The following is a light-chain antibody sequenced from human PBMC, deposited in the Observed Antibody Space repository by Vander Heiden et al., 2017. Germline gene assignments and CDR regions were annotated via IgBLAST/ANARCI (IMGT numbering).Light chain of an antibody. CDR3: SLSYTGIRV. CDR1: TGPVTAGPY. J-gene: IGLJ2*01. CDR2: DTS. V-gene: IGLV7-46*01. Sequence: QALVTQEPSLTVSPGGPVTLTRGPSTGPVTAGPYPYWFLQKPGLAPRTPIYDTSKKHSWTPARFSGSLVGGKGALALSGAQHEDEADYYCSLSYTGIRVFGAGTRLTVL.